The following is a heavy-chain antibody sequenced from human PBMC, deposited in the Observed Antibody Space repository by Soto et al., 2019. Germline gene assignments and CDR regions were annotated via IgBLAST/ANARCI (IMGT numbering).Heavy chain of an antibody. V-gene: IGHV4-31*03. CDR1: GAYVNTGGYY. CDR3: ARAPGNERLDY. D-gene: IGHD1-1*01. CDR2: IYHSGDT. J-gene: IGHJ4*02. Sequence: QVQLQESGPGLVKPSQTLSLTCTVSGAYVNTGGYYWSWVRQYPGKGLEWIGYIYHSGDTYYNPSXKXXLTISVDTSKNHFSLSLSSVTVAATAVYYCARAPGNERLDYWGQGTLVIVSS.